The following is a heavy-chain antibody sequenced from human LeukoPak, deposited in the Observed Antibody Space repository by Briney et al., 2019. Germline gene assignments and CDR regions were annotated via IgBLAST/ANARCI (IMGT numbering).Heavy chain of an antibody. CDR3: AKAWELKTLDAFDI. V-gene: IGHV3-33*06. CDR1: GFTFSSYG. Sequence: GGSLRLSCAASGFTFSSYGMHRVRQAPGKGLEWVAVIWYDGSNKYYADSVKGRFTISRDNSKNTLYLQMNSLRAEDTAVYYCAKAWELKTLDAFDIWGQGTMVTVSS. CDR2: IWYDGSNK. D-gene: IGHD1-26*01. J-gene: IGHJ3*02.